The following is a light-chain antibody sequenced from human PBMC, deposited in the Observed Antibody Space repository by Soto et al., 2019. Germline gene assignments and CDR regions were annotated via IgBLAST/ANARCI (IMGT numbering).Light chain of an antibody. J-gene: IGKJ2*01. CDR3: QQYDNLPWYT. CDR2: DAS. V-gene: IGKV1-33*01. Sequence: DIQMTQSPSSLSASVGDRVTITCQASQDISNYLNWYQQKPGKAPKLLIYDASNLETGVPSRFSGSGSWTDFTFTISSLQPEDIATYYCQQYDNLPWYTFGQGTKLEIK. CDR1: QDISNY.